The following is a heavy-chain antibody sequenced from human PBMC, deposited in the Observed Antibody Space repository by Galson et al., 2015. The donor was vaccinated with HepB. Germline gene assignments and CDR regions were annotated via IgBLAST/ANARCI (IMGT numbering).Heavy chain of an antibody. J-gene: IGHJ2*01. D-gene: IGHD4-23*01. Sequence: SLRLSCAASGFTFSSYAMTWVRQAPGKGLEWVSIISSSGGGTYYADSVKGRFTISRDNSKSTLYLQMNSLRAEDTAVYYCGKDPYGGLRYFDLWGRGTLVTVSS. CDR2: ISSSGGGT. CDR3: GKDPYGGLRYFDL. CDR1: GFTFSSYA. V-gene: IGHV3-23*01.